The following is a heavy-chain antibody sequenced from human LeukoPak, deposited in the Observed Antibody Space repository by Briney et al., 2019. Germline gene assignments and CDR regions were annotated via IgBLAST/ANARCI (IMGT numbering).Heavy chain of an antibody. CDR3: TTKYYYDSSDYYVIDY. Sequence: ASVKVSCKASGYTFTGYYIHWVRQAPGEGLEWMGWINPNSGGSKYAQKFQGRVTMTEDTSTDTAYMELSSLRSEDTAVYYCTTKYYYDSSDYYVIDYWGQGTLVIVSS. V-gene: IGHV1-2*02. J-gene: IGHJ4*02. D-gene: IGHD3-22*01. CDR2: INPNSGGS. CDR1: GYTFTGYY.